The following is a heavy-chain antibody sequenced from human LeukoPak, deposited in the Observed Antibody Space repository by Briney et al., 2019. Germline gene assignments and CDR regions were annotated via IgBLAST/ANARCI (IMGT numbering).Heavy chain of an antibody. Sequence: GGSLRLSCAASGFTFSTYSMNWVRQAPGKGLEWVAVISYDGSNKYYADSVKGRFTISRDNSKNTLYLQMNSLRAEDTAVYYCAKGIWFGELLPFDYWGQGTLVTVSS. CDR2: ISYDGSNK. D-gene: IGHD3-10*01. V-gene: IGHV3-30*18. CDR3: AKGIWFGELLPFDY. CDR1: GFTFSTYS. J-gene: IGHJ4*02.